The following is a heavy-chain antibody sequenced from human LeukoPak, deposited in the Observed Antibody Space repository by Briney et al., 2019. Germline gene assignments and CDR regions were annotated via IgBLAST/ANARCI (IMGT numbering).Heavy chain of an antibody. J-gene: IGHJ5*02. CDR2: IYTSGST. CDR3: ARLPKSGSGRQGWFDP. Sequence: SETLSLTCTVSGSISSYYWSWIRQPPGKGLEWIGYIYTSGSTNYNPSLKSRVTMSVDTSKNQFSLKLSSVTAADTAVYYCARLPKSGSGRQGWFDPWGQGTLVTVSS. V-gene: IGHV4-4*09. D-gene: IGHD3-10*01. CDR1: GSISSYY.